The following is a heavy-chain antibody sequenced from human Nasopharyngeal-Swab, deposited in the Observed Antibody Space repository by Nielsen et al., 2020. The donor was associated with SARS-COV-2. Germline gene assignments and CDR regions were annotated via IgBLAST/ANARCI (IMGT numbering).Heavy chain of an antibody. V-gene: IGHV3-23*01. J-gene: IGHJ4*02. CDR2: INNRGDDT. Sequence: GESLKISCAASGFTFSNYAMSWVRQAPGKGLEWVSTINNRGDDTHYVDSVRGRFTVSRDNSKNTLYLQMNSLRAEDTAVYYCAKDLRYSYGPGVDYWGQGTLVTVSS. CDR1: GFTFSNYA. CDR3: AKDLRYSYGPGVDY. D-gene: IGHD5-18*01.